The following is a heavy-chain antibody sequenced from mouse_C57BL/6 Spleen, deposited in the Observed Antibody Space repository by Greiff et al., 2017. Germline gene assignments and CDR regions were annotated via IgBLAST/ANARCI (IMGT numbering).Heavy chain of an antibody. D-gene: IGHD2-5*01. Sequence: EVQLVESGGGLVKPGGSLKLSCAASGFTFSSYAMSWVRQTPEKRLEWVATISAGGSYTYYPDNVKGRFTISRDNAKNNPYLQMSHLKSEDTAMYYCARGGYSNSCDYWGQGTTRTVSS. J-gene: IGHJ2*01. CDR1: GFTFSSYA. V-gene: IGHV5-4*01. CDR3: ARGGYSNSCDY. CDR2: ISAGGSYT.